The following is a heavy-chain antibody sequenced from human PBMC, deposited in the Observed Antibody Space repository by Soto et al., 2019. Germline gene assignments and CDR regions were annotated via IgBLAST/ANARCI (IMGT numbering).Heavy chain of an antibody. V-gene: IGHV3-74*01. CDR2: VKGDEITA. J-gene: IGHJ4*02. Sequence: DVQLVESGGGSVQPGGSLSLSCVASGFTFSGYWVHWVRQAPGKGLVWVSRVKGDEITATYAASVEGRFTISSDNAKNMVYLHMNSPRAEDTAVYYCARGAEGANYHDYWGQGTLVNVSS. CDR1: GFTFSGYW. CDR3: ARGAEGANYHDY. D-gene: IGHD3-10*01.